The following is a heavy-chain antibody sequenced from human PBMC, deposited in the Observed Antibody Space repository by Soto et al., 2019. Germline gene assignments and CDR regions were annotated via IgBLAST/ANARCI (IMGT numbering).Heavy chain of an antibody. V-gene: IGHV1-69*01. D-gene: IGHD3-10*01. CDR3: EIDVGSGEWSVV. CDR2: IIPLFGTT. CDR1: GGTFSNYV. Sequence: QVQLVQSGTEVKKPVSSAKVSCKASGGTFSNYVISWVRQAPGQGLEWMGGIIPLFGTTDYAKKFQGRIAITADESTTTVYLDLSSLRFEDTAVYFCEIDVGSGEWSVVWGQGTTVIVSS. J-gene: IGHJ6*02.